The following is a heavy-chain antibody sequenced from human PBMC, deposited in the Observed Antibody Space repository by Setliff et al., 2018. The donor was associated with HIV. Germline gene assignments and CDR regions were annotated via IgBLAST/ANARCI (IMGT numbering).Heavy chain of an antibody. CDR3: ARAGRGGGSYWTFDY. CDR1: EYSFTNNW. Sequence: PGESLKISCKGSEYSFTNNWIGWVRQMPGKGLEWMGIIYPGDSDIRYSPSFQGQVTISADKAISTAYLQWGSLKASDTGMYYCARAGRGGGSYWTFDYWGQGTLVTVSS. D-gene: IGHD1-26*01. J-gene: IGHJ4*02. V-gene: IGHV5-51*01. CDR2: IYPGDSDI.